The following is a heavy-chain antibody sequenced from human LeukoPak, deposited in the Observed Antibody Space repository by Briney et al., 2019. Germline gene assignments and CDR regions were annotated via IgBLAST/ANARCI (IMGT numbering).Heavy chain of an antibody. V-gene: IGHV4-39*02. J-gene: IGHJ6*04. CDR1: GGSISSTSYY. D-gene: IGHD6-13*01. CDR2: IYYSGTT. Sequence: SETLSLTCTVSGGSISSTSYYWGWIRQPPGRGLEWIASIYYSGTTYYNPSLKSRVTISVDTSKNQFSLKLSSVRAEDTAVYYCARDKESSGWYLTPYYYGMDVWGKGTTVTVSS. CDR3: ARDKESSGWYLTPYYYGMDV.